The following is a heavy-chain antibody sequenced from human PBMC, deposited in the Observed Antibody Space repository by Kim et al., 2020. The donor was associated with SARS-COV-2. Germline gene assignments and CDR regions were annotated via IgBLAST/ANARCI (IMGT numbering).Heavy chain of an antibody. CDR1: GFTFSSYA. CDR2: ISYDGSNK. J-gene: IGHJ4*02. D-gene: IGHD3-16*02. Sequence: GGSLRLSCAASGFTFSSYAMHWVRQAPGKGLEWVAVISYDGSNKYYVDSVKGRFTISRDNSKNTLYLQMNSLRAEDTAVYYCARPRGVITFGGVIVRTLGLGYWGQGTLVTVSS. V-gene: IGHV3-30*04. CDR3: ARPRGVITFGGVIVRTLGLGY.